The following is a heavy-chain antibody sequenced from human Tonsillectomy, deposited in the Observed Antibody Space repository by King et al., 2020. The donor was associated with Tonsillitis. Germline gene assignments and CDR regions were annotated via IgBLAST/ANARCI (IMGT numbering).Heavy chain of an antibody. CDR2: ISWNSGTI. CDR1: EFTFDDYA. CDR3: AKDMTLRDYYYYGMDV. D-gene: IGHD5-24*01. Sequence: QLVQSGGGLVQPGRSLRLSCAASEFTFDDYAMHWVRQAPGKGLEWVSGISWNSGTIGYADSVKGRFTISRDNAKNSLYLQMNSLRAEDTALYYCAKDMTLRDYYYYGMDVWGQGTTVTVSS. V-gene: IGHV3-9*01. J-gene: IGHJ6*02.